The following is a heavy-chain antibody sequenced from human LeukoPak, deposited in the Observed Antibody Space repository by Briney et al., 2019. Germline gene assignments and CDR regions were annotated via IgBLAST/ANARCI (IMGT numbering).Heavy chain of an antibody. CDR3: AGSVVPAAIRFGRFYP. Sequence: SVKVSCKASGGTFSSYAISWVRQAPGQGLEWMGGIIPIFGTANYAQKFQGRVTITADESTSTAYMELSSLRSEDMAVYYCAGSVVPAAIRFGRFYPWGQGTLVTVSS. J-gene: IGHJ5*02. D-gene: IGHD2-2*01. CDR1: GGTFSSYA. CDR2: IIPIFGTA. V-gene: IGHV1-69*13.